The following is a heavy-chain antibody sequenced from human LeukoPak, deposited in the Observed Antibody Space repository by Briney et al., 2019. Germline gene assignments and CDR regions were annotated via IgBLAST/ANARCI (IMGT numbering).Heavy chain of an antibody. J-gene: IGHJ4*02. CDR2: ISSSSSYI. CDR1: GFTFSSYS. Sequence: GGSLRLSCAAPGFTFSSYSMNWVRQAPGKGLEWVSSISSSSSYIYYADSVKGRFTISRDNAKNSLYLQMNSLRAEDTAVYYCARDSRGVRGAPDYWGQGTLVTVSS. V-gene: IGHV3-21*01. D-gene: IGHD3-10*01. CDR3: ARDSRGVRGAPDY.